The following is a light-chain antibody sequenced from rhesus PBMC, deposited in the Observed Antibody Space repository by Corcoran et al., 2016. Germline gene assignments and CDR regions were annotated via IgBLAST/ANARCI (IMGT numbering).Light chain of an antibody. CDR2: QAS. V-gene: IGKV1-21*01. Sequence: DIQMTQSPSSLSPSVGDRVTITCRASQVISSWLAWYQQKPGKAPKHLIYQASVLQSGVPSKLGGSGTGTDFTLTISSLQPEDFATYYCQQYNSAPWTFGQGTKVEI. J-gene: IGKJ1*01. CDR3: QQYNSAPWT. CDR1: QVISSW.